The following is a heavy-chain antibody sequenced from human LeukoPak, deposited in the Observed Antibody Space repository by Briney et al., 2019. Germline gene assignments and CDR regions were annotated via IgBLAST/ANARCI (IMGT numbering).Heavy chain of an antibody. J-gene: IGHJ3*02. V-gene: IGHV3-21*01. Sequence: PGGSLRLSCAASGFTFSSYSMNWVRQAPGKGLEWVSSISSSSSYIYYADSVKDRFTISRENAKNSLYLQMNSLRAEDTAVYYCARDLYDSSGYDDAFDISGQGTMVTVSS. CDR1: GFTFSSYS. D-gene: IGHD3-22*01. CDR3: ARDLYDSSGYDDAFDI. CDR2: ISSSSSYI.